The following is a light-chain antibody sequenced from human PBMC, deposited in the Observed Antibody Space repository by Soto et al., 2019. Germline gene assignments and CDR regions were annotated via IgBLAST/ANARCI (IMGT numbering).Light chain of an antibody. CDR1: QSVSRW. CDR2: EAS. V-gene: IGKV1-5*03. CDR3: QQYSGLWT. J-gene: IGKJ1*01. Sequence: DIQMTQSPSTLSASVGDRVTITCRASQSVSRWLAWYQEKPGKAPKLLIYEASTLESGVPSRFRGSGSGTEFTLSISSQQPDDFATYYCQQYSGLWTFGQGTKVEIK.